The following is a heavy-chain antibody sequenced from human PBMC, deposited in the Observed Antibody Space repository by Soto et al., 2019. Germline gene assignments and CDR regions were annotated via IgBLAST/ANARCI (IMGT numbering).Heavy chain of an antibody. J-gene: IGHJ4*02. CDR3: ARGPIVVVPAAIRTPFDY. D-gene: IGHD2-2*02. Sequence: PSETLSLTCAVSGGSFSGYYWSWIRQPPGKGLEWVGEIDHSGSTNYNPSLKSRVTMSVDTSKSQFSLKLSSVTAADTAVYYCARGPIVVVPAAIRTPFDYWGQGTLVTVSS. CDR1: GGSFSGYY. V-gene: IGHV4-34*01. CDR2: IDHSGST.